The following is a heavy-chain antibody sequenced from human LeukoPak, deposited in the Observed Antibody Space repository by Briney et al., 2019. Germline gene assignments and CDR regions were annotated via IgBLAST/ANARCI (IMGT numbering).Heavy chain of an antibody. V-gene: IGHV5-51*01. D-gene: IGHD6-25*01. CDR1: GYSFTSYW. CDR2: IYPGDSDT. J-gene: IGHJ4*02. CDR3: ARPTRHDRSGYYFDY. Sequence: GESLKISCKGSGYSFTSYWIGWVRQMPGKGLEWMGIIYPGDSDTRYNPSFQGQVTISADKSICTAYLQWSSLKASDTAMYYCARPTRHDRSGYYFDYWGQGTLVTVSS.